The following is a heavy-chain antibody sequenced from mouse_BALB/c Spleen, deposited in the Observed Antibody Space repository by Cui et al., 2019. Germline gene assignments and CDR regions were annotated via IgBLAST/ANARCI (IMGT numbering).Heavy chain of an antibody. CDR3: ARYDYYGSSYFDY. CDR2: IDPNDGGT. CDR1: GYTFTNYW. D-gene: IGHD1-1*01. V-gene: IGHV1-72*01. J-gene: IGHJ2*01. Sequence: QSQWQQLGPEPVNPGTSVKLSCKASGYTFTNYWMHWVKQRPGRGLEWIGRIDPNDGGTKFSEKFKSKATLTVDKPSSTAYIQLTILTSEDSAVYYCARYDYYGSSYFDYWGQGTTLTVSS.